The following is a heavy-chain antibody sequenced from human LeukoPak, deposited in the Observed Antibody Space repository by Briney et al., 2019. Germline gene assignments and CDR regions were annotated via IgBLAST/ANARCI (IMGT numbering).Heavy chain of an antibody. CDR3: ARADYGDYAPAYYFDY. CDR2: ISSNGGST. CDR1: GFTFSSYA. D-gene: IGHD4-17*01. Sequence: GSLRLSCAASGFTFSSYAMHWVRQAPGKGLEYVSAISSNGGSTYYANSVKGRFTISRDNSKNTLYLQMGSLRAEDMAVYYCARADYGDYAPAYYFDYWGQGTLVTVSS. J-gene: IGHJ4*02. V-gene: IGHV3-64*01.